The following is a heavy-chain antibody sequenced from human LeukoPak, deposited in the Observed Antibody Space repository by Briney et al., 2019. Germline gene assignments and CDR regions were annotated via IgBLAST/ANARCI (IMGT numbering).Heavy chain of an antibody. D-gene: IGHD6-13*01. Sequence: GGSLRLSCAASGFTFSSYWMSWVRQAPGKGLEWVANIKQDGSEKYYVDSVRGRFTISRDNAKNSLYLQMNSLRAEDTALYYCATQRSAGQSIWFDPWGQGTLVTVSS. J-gene: IGHJ5*02. CDR1: GFTFSSYW. CDR3: ATQRSAGQSIWFDP. V-gene: IGHV3-7*03. CDR2: IKQDGSEK.